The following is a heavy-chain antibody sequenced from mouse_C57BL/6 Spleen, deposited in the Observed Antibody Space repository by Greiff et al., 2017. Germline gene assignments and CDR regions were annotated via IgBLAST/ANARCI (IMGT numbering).Heavy chain of an antibody. CDR2: IWSGGST. V-gene: IGHV2-2*01. D-gene: IGHD2-2*01. CDR3: ARKGGLRRGGYFGC. J-gene: IGHJ2*01. CDR1: GFSLTSYG. Sequence: VQLQQSGPGLVQPSPSLSITCTVSGFSLTSYGVHWVRQSPGKGLEWLGVIWSGGSTDYNAAFISRRSISKDNSKSQVFLKMNSLQADDTAIYYCARKGGLRRGGYFGCWGQGATLTVSS.